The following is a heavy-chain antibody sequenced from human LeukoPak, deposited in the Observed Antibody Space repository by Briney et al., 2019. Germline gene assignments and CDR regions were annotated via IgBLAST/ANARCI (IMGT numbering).Heavy chain of an antibody. CDR2: IRYDGSNK. V-gene: IGHV3-30*02. D-gene: IGHD3-22*01. CDR1: GFSFSNYG. Sequence: GGSLRLSCAASGFSFSNYGMHWVRQAPGKGLEWVAFIRYDGSNKYYADSVKGRFTISRDNSKNTLYLQMNSLRAEDTAVYYCARDRDSSGYGWEGYFDYWGQGTLVTVSS. CDR3: ARDRDSSGYGWEGYFDY. J-gene: IGHJ4*02.